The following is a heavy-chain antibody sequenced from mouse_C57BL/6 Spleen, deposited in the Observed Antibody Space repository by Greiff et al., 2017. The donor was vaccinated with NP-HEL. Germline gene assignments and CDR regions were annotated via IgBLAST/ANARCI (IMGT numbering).Heavy chain of an antibody. J-gene: IGHJ2*01. CDR3: ARARGYYYGSSYGY. CDR1: GYTFTSYW. D-gene: IGHD1-1*01. V-gene: IGHV1-52*01. CDR2: IDPSDSET. Sequence: VQLQQPGAELVRPGSSVKLSCKASGYTFTSYWMHWVKQRPIQGLEWIGNIDPSDSETHYNQKFKDKATLTVDKSSSTAYMQLSSLTSEDSAVYYGARARGYYYGSSYGYWGQGTTLTVSS.